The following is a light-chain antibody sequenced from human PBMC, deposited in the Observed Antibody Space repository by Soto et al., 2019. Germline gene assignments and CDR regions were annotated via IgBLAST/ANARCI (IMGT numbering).Light chain of an antibody. J-gene: IGKJ2*01. Sequence: DIQMTQSPSTLSASVGDRVAVTCRASQTISSWLAWYQQKPGKAPNLLIYTASSLQSGVPSRFSGSGSGTDFTLTISSLQPDDFATYSCQQYNSYPFTFGQGTKLEIK. V-gene: IGKV1-5*03. CDR1: QTISSW. CDR2: TAS. CDR3: QQYNSYPFT.